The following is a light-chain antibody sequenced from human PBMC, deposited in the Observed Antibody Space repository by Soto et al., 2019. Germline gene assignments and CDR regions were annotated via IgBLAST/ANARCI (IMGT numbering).Light chain of an antibody. J-gene: IGLJ1*01. CDR3: QAWDSSTYV. CDR1: TLGDKY. Sequence: SYELTQPPSVSVSPGQTASITCSGDTLGDKYACWYQQKPGQSPVLVIDQDTKRPSGIPERFSGSNSGNTATLTNSGTQAIDEADYYCQAWDSSTYVFGTGTKVTVL. CDR2: QDT. V-gene: IGLV3-1*01.